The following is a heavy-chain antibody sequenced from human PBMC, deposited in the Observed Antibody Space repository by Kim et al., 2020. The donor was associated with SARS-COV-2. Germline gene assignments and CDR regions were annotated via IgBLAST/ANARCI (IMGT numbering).Heavy chain of an antibody. CDR2: IYYSGST. Sequence: SETLSLTCTVSGGSISSSSYYWGWIRQPPGKGLEWIGSIYYSGSTYYNPSLKSRVTISVDTSKNQFSLKLSSVTAADTAVYYCARGGDYGDQIDYWGQGT. CDR3: ARGGDYGDQIDY. CDR1: GGSISSSSYY. J-gene: IGHJ4*02. V-gene: IGHV4-39*07. D-gene: IGHD4-17*01.